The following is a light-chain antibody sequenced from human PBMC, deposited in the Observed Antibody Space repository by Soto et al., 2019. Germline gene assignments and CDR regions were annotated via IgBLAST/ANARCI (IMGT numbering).Light chain of an antibody. CDR1: QSVSSY. V-gene: IGKV3-11*01. Sequence: EIVLTQSPATLSLSPGERDTLSCRASQSVSSYLAWYQQKPGQAPRLLIYDASNRATGIPARFSGSGSGTDFTLTISSLEPEDFAVYYCQQRSNWPFMYTFGQGTKLEIK. J-gene: IGKJ2*01. CDR2: DAS. CDR3: QQRSNWPFMYT.